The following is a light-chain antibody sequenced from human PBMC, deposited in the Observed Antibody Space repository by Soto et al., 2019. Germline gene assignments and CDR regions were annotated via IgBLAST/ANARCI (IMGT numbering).Light chain of an antibody. CDR2: DAS. CDR3: QQRINWPPLT. Sequence: ETVLTQSPATLSLSPGERATLSCRASPNVDIYLAWYQHKPGQAPRLLIYDASNRATGVPPRFSGSGSGTDVSLTVNRLELEDFALYYCQQRINWPPLTFGQGTRLEIK. CDR1: PNVDIY. J-gene: IGKJ5*01. V-gene: IGKV3-11*01.